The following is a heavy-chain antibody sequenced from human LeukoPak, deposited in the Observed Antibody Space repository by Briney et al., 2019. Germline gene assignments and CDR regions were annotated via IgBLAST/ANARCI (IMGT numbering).Heavy chain of an antibody. V-gene: IGHV3-15*01. D-gene: IGHD6-6*01. J-gene: IGHJ4*02. CDR2: IKSKTSGGTT. CDR3: TTYMAARPDNFGF. Sequence: PGGSLRLSCAASGFTFSSYWMSWVRQAPGMGLEWVGRIKSKTSGGTTDYAAPVEGRFTISRDDSKNTLFLQMNSLKTEDTAFYYCTTYMAARPDNFGFWGQGTLVTVSS. CDR1: GFTFSSYW.